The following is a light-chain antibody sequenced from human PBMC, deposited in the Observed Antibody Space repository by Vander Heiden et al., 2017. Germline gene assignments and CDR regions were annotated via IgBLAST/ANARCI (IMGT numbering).Light chain of an antibody. V-gene: IGKV3-11*01. J-gene: IGKJ4*01. Sequence: IVSTQSPATLFLSPGDRATLSCRASQNVSNFLAWYQQKPGQAPRLLINDGYYTATGSPARFSGSGSGTDFTLTISSLEPEDVAVYYCQQRSNWPPELSFGGGTKVEI. CDR2: DGY. CDR1: QNVSNF. CDR3: QQRSNWPPELS.